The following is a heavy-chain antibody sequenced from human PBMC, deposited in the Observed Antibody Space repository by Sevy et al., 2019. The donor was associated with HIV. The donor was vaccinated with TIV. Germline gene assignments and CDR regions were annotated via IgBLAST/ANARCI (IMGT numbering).Heavy chain of an antibody. CDR3: ARMRQLVPNYYYYGMDV. D-gene: IGHD6-6*01. J-gene: IGHJ6*02. Sequence: GGSLRLSCAASGFTFSSYGMHWVRQAPGKGLEWVAVIWDDGSNKYYADSVKGRFTISRDNSKNTLYLQMNSLRAADTAVYYCARMRQLVPNYYYYGMDVWGQGTTVTVSS. V-gene: IGHV3-33*01. CDR2: IWDDGSNK. CDR1: GFTFSSYG.